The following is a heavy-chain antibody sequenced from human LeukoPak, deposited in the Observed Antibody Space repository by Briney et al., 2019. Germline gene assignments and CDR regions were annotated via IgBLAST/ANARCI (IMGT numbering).Heavy chain of an antibody. CDR3: ARLIVGTSTRFDY. CDR2: IYHSGST. Sequence: SGTLSLTCAVSGGSISSNNWWSWVRPPPGKGLEWIGEIYHSGSTNYNPSLKSRVTISIDKSKNQFSLKLSSVTAADTAVYYCARLIVGTSTRFDYWGQGTLVTVSS. V-gene: IGHV4-4*02. D-gene: IGHD1-26*01. J-gene: IGHJ4*02. CDR1: GGSISSNNW.